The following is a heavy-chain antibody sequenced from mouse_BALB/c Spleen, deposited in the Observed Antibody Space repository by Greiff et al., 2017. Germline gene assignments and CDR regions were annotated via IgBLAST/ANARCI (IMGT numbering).Heavy chain of an antibody. CDR2: ISYSGST. J-gene: IGHJ4*01. D-gene: IGHD2-3*01. CDR1: GYSITSDYA. V-gene: IGHV3-2*02. CDR3: ATDGRGAMDY. Sequence: EVKLMESGPGLVKPSQSLSLTCTVTGYSITSDYAWNWIRQFPGNKLEWMGYISYSGSTSYNPSLKSRISITRDTSKNQFFLQLNSVTTEDTATYYCATDGRGAMDYWGQGTSVTVSS.